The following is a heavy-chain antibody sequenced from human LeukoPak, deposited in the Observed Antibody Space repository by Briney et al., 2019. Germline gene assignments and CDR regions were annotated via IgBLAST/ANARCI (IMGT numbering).Heavy chain of an antibody. CDR2: ISSSSSYI. D-gene: IGHD1-7*01. Sequence: GGSLRLSCEASGFTLRNYWMTWVRQSPGKGLEWVSSISSSSSYIYYADTVKGRFTISRDNAKNSLYLQMNSLRAEDTAVYYCAREGGITGTVLDYWGQGTLVTVSS. CDR3: AREGGITGTVLDY. V-gene: IGHV3-21*01. CDR1: GFTLRNYW. J-gene: IGHJ4*02.